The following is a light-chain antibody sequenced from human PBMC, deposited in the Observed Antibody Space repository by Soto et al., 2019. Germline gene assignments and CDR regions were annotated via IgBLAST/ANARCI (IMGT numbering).Light chain of an antibody. Sequence: EVVLTQSPGTLSLSPGERATLSCRASQSVGSSYLAWYQQKPGQAPRVLIYGTSSRATGIPDRFSGSGSGTEFTLTISSLQPDDFATYYCQQYNSYSTFGQGTKVDIK. V-gene: IGKV3-20*01. CDR3: QQYNSYST. CDR2: GTS. J-gene: IGKJ1*01. CDR1: QSVGSSY.